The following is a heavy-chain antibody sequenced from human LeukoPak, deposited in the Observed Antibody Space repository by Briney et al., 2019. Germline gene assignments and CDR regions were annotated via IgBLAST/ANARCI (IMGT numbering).Heavy chain of an antibody. CDR1: GFTFSSYS. J-gene: IGHJ4*02. D-gene: IGHD4-17*01. Sequence: PGGSLRLSCAASGFTFSSYSMNWVRQAPGKGLEWVSGISGSGDTTYYADSVKGRFTISRDNSKNTLYLQMNSLRAEDTAVYYCAKDAYGGNSGDFFDYWGQGTLVTVSS. CDR3: AKDAYGGNSGDFFDY. CDR2: ISGSGDTT. V-gene: IGHV3-23*01.